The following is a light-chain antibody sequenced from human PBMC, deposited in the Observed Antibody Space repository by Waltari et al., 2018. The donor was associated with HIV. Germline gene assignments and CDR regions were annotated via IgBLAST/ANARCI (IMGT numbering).Light chain of an antibody. Sequence: QSVLTQPPSVSGAPGQRVTISCTGSSSNIGARFDVHWYQQLPGTAPKLLIYVNTNRPSGVPDRFSGSKSGTSASLAITGLQAEDEADYYCQSYDSSLIGSVFGGGTKLTVL. J-gene: IGLJ3*02. CDR1: SSNIGARFD. CDR3: QSYDSSLIGSV. CDR2: VNT. V-gene: IGLV1-40*01.